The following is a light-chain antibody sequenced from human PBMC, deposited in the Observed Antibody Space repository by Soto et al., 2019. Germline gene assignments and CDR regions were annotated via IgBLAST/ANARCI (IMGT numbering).Light chain of an antibody. CDR1: SSVVGSYNL. J-gene: IGLJ1*01. CDR3: CSYAGSSTYV. Sequence: QSVLTQPASVSGSPGQSITISCTGTSSVVGSYNLVSWCQQHPGKVLNRMIYEFSKRPSGVSNRFSGSNSGNTASLTISGLQAEDEADYYCCSYAGSSTYVFGTGTKGTVL. CDR2: EFS. V-gene: IGLV2-23*02.